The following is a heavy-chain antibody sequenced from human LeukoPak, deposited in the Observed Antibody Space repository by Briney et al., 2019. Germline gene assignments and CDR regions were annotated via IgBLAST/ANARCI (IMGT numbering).Heavy chain of an antibody. CDR2: IDPSDSYI. Sequence: GESLRISCKGSGYSFTNYWINWVRQMPGKGLEWMGKIDPSDSYINYSPSFQGHVTISADKSINTAYLQWSSLKASDTAIYYFATTSGGYDYDFDSWGQGTLVSVSS. CDR1: GYSFTNYW. CDR3: ATTSGGYDYDFDS. J-gene: IGHJ4*02. V-gene: IGHV5-10-1*01. D-gene: IGHD5-12*01.